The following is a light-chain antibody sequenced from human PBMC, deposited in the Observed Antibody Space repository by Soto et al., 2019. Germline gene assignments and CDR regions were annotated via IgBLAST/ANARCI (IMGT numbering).Light chain of an antibody. Sequence: QSALTQPASVSGSPGQSITISCTGSSSDVGGHNHVSWYQQHPGKAPKLIIYEAGNRPSGVSNRFSGSKSGNTASLTISGFQAEDEADYYCNSYTSSSTHVFGTGTKLTVL. CDR1: SSDVGGHNH. V-gene: IGLV2-14*01. CDR2: EAG. CDR3: NSYTSSSTHV. J-gene: IGLJ1*01.